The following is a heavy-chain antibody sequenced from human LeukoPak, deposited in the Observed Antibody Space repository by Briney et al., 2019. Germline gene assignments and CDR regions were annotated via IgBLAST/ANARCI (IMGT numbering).Heavy chain of an antibody. D-gene: IGHD3-9*01. CDR1: GYTFTGYY. CDR2: INPNSGGT. CDR3: ARDYDILTGYQGDAFDI. V-gene: IGHV1-2*02. Sequence: GASVKVSCKASGYTFTGYYMHWVRQAPGQGLEWMVWINPNSGGTNYAQKFQGRVTMTRDTSISTAYMELSRLRSDDTAVYYCARDYDILTGYQGDAFDIWGQGTMVTVSS. J-gene: IGHJ3*02.